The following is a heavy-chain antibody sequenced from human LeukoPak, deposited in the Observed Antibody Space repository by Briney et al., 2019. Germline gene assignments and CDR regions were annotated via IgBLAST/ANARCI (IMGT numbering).Heavy chain of an antibody. J-gene: IGHJ6*02. CDR1: GGSISSGGYS. CDR3: ARLLSRMDV. V-gene: IGHV4-30-2*01. CDR2: IYHSGST. Sequence: SETLSLTCAVSGGSISSGGYSWSWIRQPPGKGLEWIGYIYHSGSTYYNPSLKSRVTISVDRSKSQFSLKLSSVTAAATAVYYCARLLSRMDVWGQGTTVTVSS.